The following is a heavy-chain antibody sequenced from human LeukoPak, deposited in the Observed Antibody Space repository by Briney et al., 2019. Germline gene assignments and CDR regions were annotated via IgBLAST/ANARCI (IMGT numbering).Heavy chain of an antibody. D-gene: IGHD3-16*01. CDR2: IYGGAST. V-gene: IGHV3-53*01. J-gene: IGHJ4*02. CDR3: ARDLRAVDYFDY. CDR1: GFTVSSSY. Sequence: GGSLRLSCAASGFTVSSSYMSWVRQAPGKGLEWVSVIYGGASTYYADSVKGRFTVSRDNSKNTLYLQMNSLRAEDTAVYYCARDLRAVDYFDYWGQGTLVTVSS.